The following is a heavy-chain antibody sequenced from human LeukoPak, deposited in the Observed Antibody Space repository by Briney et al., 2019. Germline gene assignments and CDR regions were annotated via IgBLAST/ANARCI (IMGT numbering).Heavy chain of an antibody. V-gene: IGHV4-31*03. CDR3: ARDTNYYDCSGFVSDAFDI. Sequence: SETLSLTCTVSGGSISSGGYYWSWIRQHPGKGLEWIGYIYYSGSTYYNPSLKSRVTISVDTSKNQFSLKLSSVTAADTAVYYCARDTNYYDCSGFVSDAFDIWGQGTMVTVSS. CDR2: IYYSGST. D-gene: IGHD3-22*01. J-gene: IGHJ3*02. CDR1: GGSISSGGYY.